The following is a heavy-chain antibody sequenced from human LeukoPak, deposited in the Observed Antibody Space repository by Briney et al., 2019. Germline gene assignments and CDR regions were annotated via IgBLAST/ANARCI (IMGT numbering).Heavy chain of an antibody. CDR2: IYYSGST. CDR1: GGSISSSIYY. J-gene: IGHJ4*02. V-gene: IGHV4-39*01. Sequence: SETLSLTCTVSGGSISSSIYYWGWIRQPPGKGLEWIGSIYYSGSTYYNPSLKSRVTISVDTSKNQFSLKLSSVTAADTAVYYCARSGSYSPDDYWGQGTLVTVSS. D-gene: IGHD1-26*01. CDR3: ARSGSYSPDDY.